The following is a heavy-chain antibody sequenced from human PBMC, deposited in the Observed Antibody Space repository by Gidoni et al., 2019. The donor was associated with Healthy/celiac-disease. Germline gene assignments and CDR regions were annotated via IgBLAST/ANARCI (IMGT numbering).Heavy chain of an antibody. CDR2: ISGSGGST. D-gene: IGHD3-9*01. V-gene: IGHV3-23*01. CDR1: GFTFSSYA. CDR3: AKALGGYYDILTGYYPNPMEPPSYFDY. J-gene: IGHJ4*02. Sequence: EVQLLESGGGLVQPGGSLRLSCAASGFTFSSYAMSWVRQAPGKGLEWVSAISGSGGSTYYADSVKGRFTISRDNSKNTLYLQMNSLRAEDTAVYYCAKALGGYYDILTGYYPNPMEPPSYFDYWGQGTLVTVSS.